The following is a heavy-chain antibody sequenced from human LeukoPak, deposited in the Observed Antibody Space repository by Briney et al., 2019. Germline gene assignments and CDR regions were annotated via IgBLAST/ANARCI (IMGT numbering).Heavy chain of an antibody. V-gene: IGHV4-39*07. CDR2: IYYSGST. J-gene: IGHJ4*02. CDR1: GGSISSSSYY. CDR3: ARDGGSYPFDY. D-gene: IGHD1-26*01. Sequence: PSKTLSLTCTVSGGSISSSSYYWGWIRQPPGKGLEWIGSIYYSGSTYYNPSLKSRVTISVDTSKNQFSLKLSSVTAADTAVYYCARDGGSYPFDYWGQGTLVTVSS.